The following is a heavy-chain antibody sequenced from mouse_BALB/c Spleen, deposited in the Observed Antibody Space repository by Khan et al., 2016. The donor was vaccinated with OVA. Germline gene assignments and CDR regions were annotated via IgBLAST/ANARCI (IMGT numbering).Heavy chain of an antibody. CDR1: GFTFSTYA. D-gene: IGHD1-1*01. CDR3: ARPPITTVVATSYWFFDV. Sequence: DVQLVESGGGLVKSGGSLKLSCAASGFTFSTYAMSWVRQTPEKRLEWVATISTGDTYTYYPDSVKGRFTISRDNAKNTLYLQMSSLMSEDTAMYYCARPPITTVVATSYWFFDVWGAGTTVTVST. CDR2: ISTGDTYT. J-gene: IGHJ1*01. V-gene: IGHV5-9-3*01.